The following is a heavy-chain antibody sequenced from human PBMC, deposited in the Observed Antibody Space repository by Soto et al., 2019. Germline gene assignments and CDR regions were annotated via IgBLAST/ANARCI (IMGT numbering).Heavy chain of an antibody. CDR3: AREYCKGCTCYPP. CDR1: GYSFPDYW. V-gene: IGHV5-51*01. Sequence: PGESLKISCKGSGYSFPDYWIAWVRQMPGKGLEWMGIIYPADSHVRYSPSFQGQVTISADKSINTAYLQWTSLRASDTAMYYWAREYCKGCTCYPPWGQGTLVTVS. D-gene: IGHD2-15*01. CDR2: IYPADSHV. J-gene: IGHJ5*02.